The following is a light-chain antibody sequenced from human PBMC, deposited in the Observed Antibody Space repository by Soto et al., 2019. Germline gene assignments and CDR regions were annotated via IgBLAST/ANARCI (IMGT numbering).Light chain of an antibody. V-gene: IGKV1-39*01. CDR3: QQTYSNPIT. Sequence: DPPMPPSPSSLCASLGARVATPCGASQSIRNSLNWYQQRGGKAPKLVMYTASSLQSGVPSRFSGSGSGTDFTLTISSLQPEDVVTDYCQQTYSNPITCGQGTRREI. CDR1: QSIRNS. J-gene: IGKJ5*01. CDR2: TAS.